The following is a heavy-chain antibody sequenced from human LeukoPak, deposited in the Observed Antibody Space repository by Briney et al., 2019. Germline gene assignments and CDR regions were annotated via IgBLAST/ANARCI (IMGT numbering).Heavy chain of an antibody. CDR1: GYTFTGHY. CDR2: INPNSGGT. V-gene: IGHV1-2*02. Sequence: GASVNVSCKASGYTFTGHYMHWVRQAPGQGLEWMGLINPNSGGTNYTQKFQGRVTMTRDTSISTAYMELSRLRSDDTAVYYCARVHSSGYYYVRYFDYWGQGTLVTVSS. D-gene: IGHD3-22*01. J-gene: IGHJ4*02. CDR3: ARVHSSGYYYVRYFDY.